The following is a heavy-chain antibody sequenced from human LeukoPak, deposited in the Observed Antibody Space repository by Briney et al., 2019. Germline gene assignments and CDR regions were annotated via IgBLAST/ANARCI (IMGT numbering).Heavy chain of an antibody. V-gene: IGHV3-7*01. CDR3: ATYSSLNRREFQY. CDR2: IKTDGSEK. D-gene: IGHD3-22*01. J-gene: IGHJ1*01. CDR1: GFTFSNYW. Sequence: PGGSLRLSCEGSGFTFSNYWMGWVRQAPGKGLQWEANIKTDGSEKYYVDSVKSRFTISRDNAKNSLYLQMNSLRAEDTAVYYCATYSSLNRREFQYWGQGTLLTVSS.